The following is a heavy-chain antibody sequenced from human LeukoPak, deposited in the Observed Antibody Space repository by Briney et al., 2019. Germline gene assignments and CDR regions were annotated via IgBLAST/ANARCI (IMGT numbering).Heavy chain of an antibody. Sequence: SETLSLTFTVSGGSISSSSYYWGWIRQPPGKGLEWIGSIYYSGSTYYNPSLKSRVTISVDTSKNQFSLKLSSVTAADTAVYYCARDFSYDSSGYSPFDYWGQGTLVTVSS. CDR3: ARDFSYDSSGYSPFDY. V-gene: IGHV4-39*07. D-gene: IGHD3-22*01. CDR2: IYYSGST. CDR1: GGSISSSSYY. J-gene: IGHJ4*02.